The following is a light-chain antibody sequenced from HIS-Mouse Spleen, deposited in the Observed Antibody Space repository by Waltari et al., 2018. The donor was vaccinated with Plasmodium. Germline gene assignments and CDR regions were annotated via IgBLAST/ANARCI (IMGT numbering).Light chain of an antibody. CDR2: EGS. J-gene: IGLJ3*02. Sequence: QSALTQPASVSGSPGPSITISCTGTSSDVGSYNLVSWYQQPPGKAPKLMLYEGSKRPSGVSNRFSGSKSGNTASLTISGLQAEDEADYYCCSYAGSSTFVFGGGTKLTVL. CDR3: CSYAGSSTFV. CDR1: SSDVGSYNL. V-gene: IGLV2-23*03.